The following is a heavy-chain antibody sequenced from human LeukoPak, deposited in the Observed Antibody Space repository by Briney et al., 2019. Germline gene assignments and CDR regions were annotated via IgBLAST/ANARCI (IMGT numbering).Heavy chain of an antibody. CDR3: ARERHRDDAFDI. CDR1: GGTFSSYA. J-gene: IGHJ3*02. Sequence: SVKVSCKASGGTFSSYAISWVRQAPGQGLEWMGGIIPIFGTANYAQKFQGRVTITADESTSTAYMELSSLRSEDTAVYYCARERHRDDAFDIWGQGTMVTVSS. V-gene: IGHV1-69*13. CDR2: IIPIFGTA.